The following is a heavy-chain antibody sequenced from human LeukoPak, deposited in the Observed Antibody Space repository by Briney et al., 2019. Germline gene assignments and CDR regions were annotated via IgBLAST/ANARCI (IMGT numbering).Heavy chain of an antibody. CDR3: ARDPGVSMVRGVITYYFDY. D-gene: IGHD3-10*01. J-gene: IGHJ4*02. Sequence: QPGGSLRLSCAASAFTFSSYTMSWVRQAPGKGLEWVSAISNSGGSTYYADSVKGRFTISRDNSKNTLYLQMNSLRVEDTAVYYCARDPGVSMVRGVITYYFDYWGQGTLVTVSS. CDR1: AFTFSSYT. CDR2: ISNSGGST. V-gene: IGHV3-23*01.